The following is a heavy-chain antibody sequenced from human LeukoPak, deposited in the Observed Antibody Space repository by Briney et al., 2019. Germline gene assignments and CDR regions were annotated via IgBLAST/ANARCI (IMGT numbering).Heavy chain of an antibody. V-gene: IGHV4-4*07. Sequence: SETLSLTCSISGGSISSYYWSWIRQPAGKGLEWIGRIYISGTTNYNPSLKSRVTMSLDTSKNQFSLKLTSVTAADTAVYYCAREKLLDGVADWGQGTLVTVSS. J-gene: IGHJ4*02. CDR3: AREKLLDGVAD. CDR2: IYISGTT. CDR1: GGSISSYY. D-gene: IGHD2-21*01.